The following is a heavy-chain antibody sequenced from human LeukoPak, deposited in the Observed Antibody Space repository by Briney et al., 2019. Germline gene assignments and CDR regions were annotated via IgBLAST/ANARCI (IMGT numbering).Heavy chain of an antibody. CDR2: IRSNGDTT. J-gene: IGHJ4*02. D-gene: IGHD1-1*01. V-gene: IGHV3-23*01. CDR3: AKGQELDDGVFDS. CDR1: GFTFSSLA. Sequence: PGRSLRLSCTASGFTFSSLAMTWVRQAPGKGLEWLSTIRSNGDTTYNADSVKGRFTNSRDNSKNTLYLELNSLRVEDTATFYCAKGQELDDGVFDSWGQGTMVTVSS.